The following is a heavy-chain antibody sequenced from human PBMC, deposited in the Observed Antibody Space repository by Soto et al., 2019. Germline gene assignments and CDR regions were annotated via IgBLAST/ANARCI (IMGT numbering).Heavy chain of an antibody. CDR3: AGLIVGASQGDDAFDI. V-gene: IGHV3-30*03. CDR2: ISYDGSNK. J-gene: IGHJ3*02. Sequence: GGSLRLSCAASGFTFSSYGMHWVRQAPGKGLEWVAVISYDGSNKYYADSVKGRFTISRDNSKNTLYLQMNSLRAEDTAVYYCAGLIVGASQGDDAFDIWGQGTMVTVSS. D-gene: IGHD1-26*01. CDR1: GFTFSSYG.